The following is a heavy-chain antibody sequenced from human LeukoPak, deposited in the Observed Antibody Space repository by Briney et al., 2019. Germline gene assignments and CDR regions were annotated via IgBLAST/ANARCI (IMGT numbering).Heavy chain of an antibody. CDR3: ARVEVGGGDNYFAY. CDR1: GGTFCNYA. Sequence: SVKVSCNASGGTFCNYAMIWVGQAPGQGLEWMGRIIPILGIANYAQKFQGRVTITADKSTSTAYMELSSLRSEDTAVYYCARVEVGGGDNYFAYWGPRTLVTVSS. V-gene: IGHV1-69*04. J-gene: IGHJ4*02. CDR2: IIPILGIA. D-gene: IGHD3-16*01.